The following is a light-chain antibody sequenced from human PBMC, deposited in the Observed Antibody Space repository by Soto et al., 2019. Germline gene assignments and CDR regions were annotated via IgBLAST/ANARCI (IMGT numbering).Light chain of an antibody. CDR3: AAWDDSLNGPV. Sequence: QSVLTQSPSASGTPGQRVTISCSGSSSNIGRNTVNWYQQFQGAAPKLVMYPARFSGSKSGTSASLAIDGLQSEDEADYYCAAWDDSLNGPVFGGGTKLTVL. CDR1: SSNIGRNT. V-gene: IGLV1-44*01. J-gene: IGLJ3*02.